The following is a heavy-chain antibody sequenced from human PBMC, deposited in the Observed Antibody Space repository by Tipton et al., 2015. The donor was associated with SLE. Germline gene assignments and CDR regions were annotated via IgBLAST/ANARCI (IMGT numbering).Heavy chain of an antibody. Sequence: SLRLSCAASGFTFSSYAMHWVRQAPGKGLEWVAVISYDGSNKYYADSVKGRFTISRDNSKNTLYLQMNSLRAEDTAVYYCAREPTQINADRGIAARVRGYYFDYWGQGTLVTVSS. CDR3: AREPTQINADRGIAARVRGYYFDY. J-gene: IGHJ4*02. D-gene: IGHD6-6*01. V-gene: IGHV3-30-3*01. CDR1: GFTFSSYA. CDR2: ISYDGSNK.